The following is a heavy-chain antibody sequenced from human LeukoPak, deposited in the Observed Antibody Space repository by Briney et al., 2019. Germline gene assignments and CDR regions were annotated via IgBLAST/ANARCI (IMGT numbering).Heavy chain of an antibody. V-gene: IGHV4-59*01. CDR3: ARGESSGWYFDY. J-gene: IGHJ4*02. CDR2: IYYSGST. D-gene: IGHD6-19*01. CDR1: GGSISSYY. Sequence: SETLSLTCTVSGGSISSYYWSWIRQPPGKGLEWIGYIYYSGSTNYNPSLKGRVTISVDTSKNQFSLKLSSVTAADTAVYYCARGESSGWYFDYWGQGTLVTVSS.